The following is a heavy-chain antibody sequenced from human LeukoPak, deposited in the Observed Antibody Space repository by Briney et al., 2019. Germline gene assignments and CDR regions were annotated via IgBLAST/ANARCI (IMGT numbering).Heavy chain of an antibody. CDR1: GYTFTSNY. CDR3: ARDFRGYSYGYHYFDY. Sequence: ASVKVPCKAFGYTFTSNYMHWVRQAPGQGPEWMGVISPSGGSTTYAQKFQGRVTLTRDMSTSTAYMELSSLRSEDTAVYYCARDFRGYSYGYHYFDYWGQGTLVTVSS. D-gene: IGHD5-18*01. J-gene: IGHJ4*02. V-gene: IGHV1-46*01. CDR2: ISPSGGST.